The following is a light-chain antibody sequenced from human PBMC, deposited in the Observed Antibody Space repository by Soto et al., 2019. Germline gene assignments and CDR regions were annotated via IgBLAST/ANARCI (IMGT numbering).Light chain of an antibody. V-gene: IGKV3-15*01. Sequence: EIVMTQSPVTLSVSPGERATLSCRASQSVSSNLAWYQHKPGQAPRLLIYGASTRATGIPARFSGSGSGAEFTLTISSLQSEDFAVYYCQQYDNWPRTFGRGTKVEIK. CDR1: QSVSSN. CDR3: QQYDNWPRT. CDR2: GAS. J-gene: IGKJ1*01.